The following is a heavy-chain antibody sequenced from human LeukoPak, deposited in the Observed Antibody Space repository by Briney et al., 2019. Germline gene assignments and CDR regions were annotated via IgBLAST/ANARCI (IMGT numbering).Heavy chain of an antibody. CDR3: AKHLNNPGYYYGMDV. D-gene: IGHD1-14*01. CDR1: GFTFSSYA. J-gene: IGHJ6*02. V-gene: IGHV3-23*01. CDR2: ISGSGGRT. Sequence: GGSLRLSCAASGFTFSSYAMSWVRQAPGKGPEWVSAISGSGGRTYYADSVKGRFTISRDNSKNTLYLQMNSLRVEDTAVYFCAKHLNNPGYYYGMDVWGQGTTVTVSS.